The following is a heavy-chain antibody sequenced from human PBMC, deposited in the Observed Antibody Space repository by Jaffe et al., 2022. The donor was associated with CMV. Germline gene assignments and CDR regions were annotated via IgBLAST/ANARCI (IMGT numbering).Heavy chain of an antibody. Sequence: EVQLVESGGGLVQPGGSLRLSCAASGFTFSSYEMNWVRQAPGKGLEWVSYISSSGSTIYYADSVKGRFTISRDNAKNSLYLQMNSLRAEDTAVYYCARDWGVPGDGYMWTFDYWGQGTLVTVSS. J-gene: IGHJ4*02. CDR3: ARDWGVPGDGYMWTFDY. CDR1: GFTFSSYE. CDR2: ISSSGSTI. D-gene: IGHD3-16*01. V-gene: IGHV3-48*03.